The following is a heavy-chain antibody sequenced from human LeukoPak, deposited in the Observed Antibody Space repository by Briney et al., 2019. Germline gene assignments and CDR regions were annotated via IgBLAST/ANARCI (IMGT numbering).Heavy chain of an antibody. Sequence: KASETLSLTCTVSGGSISSSSYYWGWIRQPPGKGLEWIGSIYYSGSTYYNPPLKSRVTISVDTSKNQFSLKLSSVTAADTAVYYCARDQGTAMVNFDYWGQGTLVTVSS. CDR2: IYYSGST. CDR3: ARDQGTAMVNFDY. V-gene: IGHV4-39*07. CDR1: GGSISSSSYY. J-gene: IGHJ4*02. D-gene: IGHD5-18*01.